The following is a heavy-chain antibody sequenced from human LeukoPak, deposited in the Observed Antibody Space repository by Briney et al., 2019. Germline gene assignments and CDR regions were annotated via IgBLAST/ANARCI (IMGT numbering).Heavy chain of an antibody. J-gene: IGHJ5*02. CDR3: ARGGSTSRNWFDP. D-gene: IGHD2-2*01. CDR1: GYTFTDYY. CDR2: VDPEDGET. Sequence: ASVKISCKVSGYTFTDYYMHWVQQAPGKGLEWMGLVDPEDGETIYAEKFQGRVTITADTSTDTAYMELSSLRSEDTAVYYCARGGSTSRNWFDPWGQGTLVTVSS. V-gene: IGHV1-69-2*01.